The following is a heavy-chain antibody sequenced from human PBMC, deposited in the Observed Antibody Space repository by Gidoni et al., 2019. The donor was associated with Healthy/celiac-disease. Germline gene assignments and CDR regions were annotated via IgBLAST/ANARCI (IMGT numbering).Heavy chain of an antibody. V-gene: IGHV1-69*04. CDR3: ARVVPADDPKYYYDGMDV. CDR1: GGTFSSYA. Sequence: QVQLVQSGAEVKKPGSSVKVSCKASGGTFSSYAIRWVRQAPGQGLEWMGRILPLLGIANYAQKFQGRVTITADKSTSTAYMERSSLRSEDTAVYYCARVVPADDPKYYYDGMDVWGQGTTVTVSS. CDR2: ILPLLGIA. J-gene: IGHJ6*02. D-gene: IGHD2-2*01.